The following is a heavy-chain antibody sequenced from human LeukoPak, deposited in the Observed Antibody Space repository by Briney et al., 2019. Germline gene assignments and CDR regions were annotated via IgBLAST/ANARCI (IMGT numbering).Heavy chain of an antibody. Sequence: PSETLSLTCTVSDGSTTGTRYYWGWFRQTPGKGPEWIGNINYRGAVYYNPSLKSRVTISLDASNKQFSLRLNSVTAADTAVCYCARDYGPFGVWGQGTTVTVSS. CDR1: DGSTTGTRYY. CDR2: INYRGAV. CDR3: ARDYGPFGV. J-gene: IGHJ6*02. D-gene: IGHD3-10*01. V-gene: IGHV4-39*07.